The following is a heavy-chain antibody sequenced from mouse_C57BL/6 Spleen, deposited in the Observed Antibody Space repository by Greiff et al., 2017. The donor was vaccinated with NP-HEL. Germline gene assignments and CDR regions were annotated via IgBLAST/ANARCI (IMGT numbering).Heavy chain of an antibody. CDR1: GYTFTDYY. V-gene: IGHV1-26*01. CDR3: AYGGWVAGY. J-gene: IGHJ2*01. D-gene: IGHD1-2*01. CDR2: INPNNGGT. Sequence: EVQLQQSGPELVKPGASVKISCKASGYTFTDYYMNWVKQSHGKSLEWIGDINPNNGGTSYNQKFKGKATLTVDKSSSTAYMELRSLTSEDSAVYYCAYGGWVAGYWGQGTTLTVSS.